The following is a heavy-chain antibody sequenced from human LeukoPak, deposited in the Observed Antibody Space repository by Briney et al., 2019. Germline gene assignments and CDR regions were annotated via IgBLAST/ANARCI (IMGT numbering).Heavy chain of an antibody. CDR2: FDPEDGET. CDR1: GYTLTELS. Sequence: GASVKVSCKVSGYTLTELSMHWVRQAPGKGLEWMGGFDPEDGETIYAQKFQGRVTITADKSTSTAYMELSSLRSEDTAVYYCARSHPGIAAAGCDYWGQGTLVTVSS. D-gene: IGHD6-13*01. CDR3: ARSHPGIAAAGCDY. J-gene: IGHJ4*02. V-gene: IGHV1-24*01.